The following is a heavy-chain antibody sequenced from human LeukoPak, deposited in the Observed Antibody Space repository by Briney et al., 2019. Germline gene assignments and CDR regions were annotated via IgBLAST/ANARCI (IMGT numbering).Heavy chain of an antibody. J-gene: IGHJ1*01. CDR3: ARGTLHASYYYGSGSYPTEYFQH. D-gene: IGHD3-10*01. CDR2: IIPIFGTA. CDR1: GGTFSSYA. Sequence: GASVKVSCKASGGTFSSYAISWVRQAPGQGLEWMGGIIPIFGTANYAQKFQGRVTITADESTSTAYMELSSLRSEDTAVYYCARGTLHASYYYGSGSYPTEYFQHWGQGTLVTVSS. V-gene: IGHV1-69*13.